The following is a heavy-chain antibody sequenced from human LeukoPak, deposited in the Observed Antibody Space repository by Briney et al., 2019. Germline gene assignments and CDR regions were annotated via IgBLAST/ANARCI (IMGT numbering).Heavy chain of an antibody. D-gene: IGHD3-10*01. V-gene: IGHV3-7*05. Sequence: QPGGSLRLSCAASGFTFSNYWMGWGRQAPGKGLEWVANINQDGSDIYYVDSMKGRLTISRDNARNSLYLQMNSLRAEDTAVYYCARGGYYYGSGSYVGNWGQGTLVTVSS. CDR2: INQDGSDI. CDR1: GFTFSNYW. J-gene: IGHJ4*02. CDR3: ARGGYYYGSGSYVGN.